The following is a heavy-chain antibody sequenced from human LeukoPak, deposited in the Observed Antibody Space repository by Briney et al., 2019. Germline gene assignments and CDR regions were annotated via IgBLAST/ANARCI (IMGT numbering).Heavy chain of an antibody. V-gene: IGHV3-21*01. D-gene: IGHD4/OR15-4a*01. CDR1: GFTFSTYT. CDR2: ISSSSYI. Sequence: GGSLRLSCAASGFTFSTYTMNWVRQAPGKGLEWVSSISSSSYIYYADSMKGRFTISRDNAKNSLYLQMNSLRAEDTAVYYCVRNPNSANYPNWFDPWGQGTLVTVSS. J-gene: IGHJ5*02. CDR3: VRNPNSANYPNWFDP.